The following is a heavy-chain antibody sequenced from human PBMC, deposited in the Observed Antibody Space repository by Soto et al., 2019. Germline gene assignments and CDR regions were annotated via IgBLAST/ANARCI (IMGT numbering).Heavy chain of an antibody. J-gene: IGHJ4*02. D-gene: IGHD6-19*01. CDR1: GFTFISYL. CDR3: AREGGAYWGSGWYYFDY. Sequence: SLRLSCAASGFTFISYLMSWVRQAPGKGLEWVANIKQDGSEKYYVDSVKGRFTISRDNAKNSLYLQMNSLRAEDTAVYYCAREGGAYWGSGWYYFDYWGQGTLLTVAS. V-gene: IGHV3-7*05. CDR2: IKQDGSEK.